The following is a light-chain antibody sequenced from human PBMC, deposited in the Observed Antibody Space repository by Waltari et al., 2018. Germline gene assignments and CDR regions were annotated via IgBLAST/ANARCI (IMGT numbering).Light chain of an antibody. CDR1: NIGAKG. J-gene: IGLJ2*01. CDR2: DDR. V-gene: IGLV3-21*04. CDR3: QVCDSSSDHVI. Sequence: SYVLTQPPSVSVAPGKTAKITCGTNNIGAKGVHWYQHKPGQAPVLVIYDDRDRPSGSPARFSGSNAGDTATLTISRVDAGDEADYYCQVCDSSSDHVIFGGGTKLTVL.